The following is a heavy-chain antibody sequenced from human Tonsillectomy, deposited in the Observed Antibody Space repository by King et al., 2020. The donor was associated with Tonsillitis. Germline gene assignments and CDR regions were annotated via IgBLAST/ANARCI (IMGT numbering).Heavy chain of an antibody. Sequence: VQLVESGGGLVQPGGSLKVSCAASGFTFSGSAMHWVRQASGKGLEGVGRIRSKAKSYATAYAASVKGRFTISRDDSKNTAYLQMNSLKTEDTAIYYCTRSDQLAAFDYWGQGTLVTVSS. CDR1: GFTFSGSA. D-gene: IGHD2-2*01. CDR3: TRSDQLAAFDY. J-gene: IGHJ4*02. V-gene: IGHV3-73*02. CDR2: IRSKAKSYAT.